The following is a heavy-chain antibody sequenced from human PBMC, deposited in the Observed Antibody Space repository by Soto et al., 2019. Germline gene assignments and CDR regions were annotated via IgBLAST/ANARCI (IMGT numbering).Heavy chain of an antibody. Sequence: QVQLVQSGAEVKKPGASVKVSCKASGYSFTRYYINWVRQAPGQGLEWMGWISAYNGNTHYEEKLQGRVTLTTDTSTSTAYTELRSLRSDDTAVYFCARGGQWDFLSDYWGQGTLVNVSS. CDR3: ARGGQWDFLSDY. J-gene: IGHJ4*02. D-gene: IGHD1-26*01. V-gene: IGHV1-18*01. CDR1: GYSFTRYY. CDR2: ISAYNGNT.